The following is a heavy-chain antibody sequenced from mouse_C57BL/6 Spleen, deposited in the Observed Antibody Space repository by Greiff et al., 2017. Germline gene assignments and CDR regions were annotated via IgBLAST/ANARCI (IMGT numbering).Heavy chain of an antibody. D-gene: IGHD1-1*01. CDR1: GYTFTSYG. V-gene: IGHV1-81*01. Sequence: QVQLQQSGAELARPGASVKLSCKASGYTFTSYGISWVKQRTGQGLEWIGEIYPRSGTPYYNEKFKGKATLTADTYSNTAYMELRSLTSEDSAFYFCARDDGSSSLYFDYWGQGTTLTVSS. CDR2: IYPRSGTP. CDR3: ARDDGSSSLYFDY. J-gene: IGHJ2*01.